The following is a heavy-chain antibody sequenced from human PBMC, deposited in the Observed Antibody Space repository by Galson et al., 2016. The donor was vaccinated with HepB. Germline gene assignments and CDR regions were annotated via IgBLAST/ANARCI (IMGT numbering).Heavy chain of an antibody. Sequence: SETLSLTCTVSGGSISTYYWSFIRQSPGKGLEWIGYINHSGSTKYNPSLKSRVTISVDTAQNQLSLALTSVTAADTAVYSCAGDSRYSRSMLFDPWGQGTLVTVSP. CDR1: GGSISTYY. CDR2: INHSGST. J-gene: IGHJ5*02. V-gene: IGHV4-59*01. CDR3: AGDSRYSRSMLFDP. D-gene: IGHD6-13*01.